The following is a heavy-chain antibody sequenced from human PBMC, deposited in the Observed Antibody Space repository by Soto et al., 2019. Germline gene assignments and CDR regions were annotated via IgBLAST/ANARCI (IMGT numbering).Heavy chain of an antibody. J-gene: IGHJ6*01. Sequence: EVQLVESGGGLVQPGGSLRLSCAASGFTFRTYWLSWVRQVPGKGLEWVANINLDGSEKNYVDSVKGRFTISRDNARNSLYLQMSSLRAEDTALYFRARDGSTSLYSYDHPGMEVWGQGTTVTVSS. D-gene: IGHD5-18*01. CDR2: INLDGSEK. V-gene: IGHV3-7*05. CDR3: ARDGSTSLYSYDHPGMEV. CDR1: GFTFRTYW.